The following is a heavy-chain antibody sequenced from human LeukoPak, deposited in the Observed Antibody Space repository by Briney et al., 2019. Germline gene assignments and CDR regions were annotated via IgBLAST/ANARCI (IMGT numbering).Heavy chain of an antibody. CDR3: ARVTPNRNALDL. Sequence: GGSLRLSCAASGFTLNSYLMSWVRQAPGRGLEWVANIYKDGSEENYLDSVKGRFTVSRDNAKNSLYLQMNSLRDEDTAVYYCARVTPNRNALDLWGQGTMVTISS. J-gene: IGHJ3*01. D-gene: IGHD1/OR15-1a*01. CDR2: IYKDGSEE. CDR1: GFTLNSYL. V-gene: IGHV3-7*01.